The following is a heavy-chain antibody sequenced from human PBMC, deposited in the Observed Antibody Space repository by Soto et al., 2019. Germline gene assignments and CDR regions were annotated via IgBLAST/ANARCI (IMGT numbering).Heavy chain of an antibody. CDR1: GFVFSMYS. J-gene: IGHJ6*02. D-gene: IGHD2-21*02. Sequence: LRLSCEVSGFVFSMYSMSWVRQTPGKGLEWVAKIQQEGVDGHYADSVKGRFTISRDNGKNSLYLQMNNLRAEDTAVYYCARDHLILPAHDFFYGSDVWGRGATVTVSS. CDR2: IQQEGVDG. V-gene: IGHV3-7*03. CDR3: ARDHLILPAHDFFYGSDV.